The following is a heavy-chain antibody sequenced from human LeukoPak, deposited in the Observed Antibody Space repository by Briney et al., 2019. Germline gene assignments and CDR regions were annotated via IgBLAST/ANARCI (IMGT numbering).Heavy chain of an antibody. V-gene: IGHV1-2*02. CDR2: INPETGGT. J-gene: IGHJ4*02. CDR3: GRKGSYFDY. Sequence: ASVKVSCKASGYTFIDYYMHWVRQAPGQGLEWMGWINPETGGTNYAQKFQGRVTMTSDTSISTVYMELSSLRSDDAAVYYCGRKGSYFDYWGQGSLVTVSS. CDR1: GYTFIDYY.